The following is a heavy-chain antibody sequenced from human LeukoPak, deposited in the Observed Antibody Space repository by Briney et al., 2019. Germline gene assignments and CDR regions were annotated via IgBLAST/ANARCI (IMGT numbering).Heavy chain of an antibody. V-gene: IGHV3-48*03. CDR1: GFTFSSYE. CDR3: ARGSGMVV. J-gene: IGHJ6*04. CDR2: ITTSGSTSTI. Sequence: GGSLRLSCAASGFTFSSYEMIWVRQAPGKGLEWVSYITTSGSTSTIYYADSVRGRFTISRDNAKNSLYLQMNRLRAEDTAVCESARGSGMVVWGTGKTVTASS.